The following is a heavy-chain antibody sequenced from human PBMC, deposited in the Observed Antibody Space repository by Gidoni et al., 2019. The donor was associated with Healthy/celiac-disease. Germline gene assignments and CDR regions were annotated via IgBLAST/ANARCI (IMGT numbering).Heavy chain of an antibody. D-gene: IGHD1-7*01. Sequence: EVQLVESGGGLVQPGGSLRLSCAASGFTLSSFWMSWVRQAPGKGLEWVANIKQDGSEKYYVDSVKGRFTISRDNAKNSLYLQMNSLRAEDTAVYYCARSPRSNWNYRYAFDIWGQGTMVTVSS. CDR1: GFTLSSFW. J-gene: IGHJ3*02. CDR3: ARSPRSNWNYRYAFDI. V-gene: IGHV3-7*01. CDR2: IKQDGSEK.